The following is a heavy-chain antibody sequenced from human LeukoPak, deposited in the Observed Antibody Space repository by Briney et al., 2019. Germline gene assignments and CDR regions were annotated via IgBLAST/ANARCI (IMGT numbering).Heavy chain of an antibody. CDR3: ARQQRYYDSSGDHNWFDP. D-gene: IGHD3-22*01. V-gene: IGHV3-48*04. J-gene: IGHJ5*02. CDR2: ISGSRTTI. Sequence: GGSLRLSCAASGFTFSSYTMNWVRQAPGKGLEWLSYISGSRTTIYYADSVRGRFTISRDNAKNSLYLQMNSLRAEDTAVYYCARQQRYYDSSGDHNWFDPWGQGTLVTVSS. CDR1: GFTFSSYT.